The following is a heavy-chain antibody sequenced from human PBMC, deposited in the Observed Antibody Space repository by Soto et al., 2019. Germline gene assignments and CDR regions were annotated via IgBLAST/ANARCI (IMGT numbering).Heavy chain of an antibody. CDR1: GYTFTSYG. D-gene: IGHD3-22*01. CDR3: AREFYYYYNSGLAD. Sequence: QVRLEQSGPEVKKTGASVKVSCKASGYTFTSYGISWVRQAPGQGLEWMGWINIYSGDANYAQRFHDRVTMTRDTSTNTVYMWKRSMRTDDTAVYYCAREFYYYYNSGLADWGQGTLVTVSS. V-gene: IGHV1-18*01. J-gene: IGHJ4*02. CDR2: INIYSGDA.